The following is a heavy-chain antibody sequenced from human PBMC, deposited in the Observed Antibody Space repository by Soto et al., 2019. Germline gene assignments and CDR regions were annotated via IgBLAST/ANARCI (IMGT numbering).Heavy chain of an antibody. CDR3: ASGIQLWLRRINNGYSG. V-gene: IGHV1-69*12. D-gene: IGHD5-18*01. J-gene: IGHJ4*02. CDR1: GGTFSTYA. CDR2: IIPMFGTA. Sequence: QVQLVQSGAAVKKPESSVKVSCKAPGGTFSTYAISWVRQAPGQGLEWMGGIIPMFGTANYAQRFQDRVTITADESTNTVYMELSSLRSEDTAVYFCASGIQLWLRRINNGYSGWGQGTLVTASS.